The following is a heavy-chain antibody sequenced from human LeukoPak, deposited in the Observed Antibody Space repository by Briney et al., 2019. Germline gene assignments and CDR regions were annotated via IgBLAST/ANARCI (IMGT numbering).Heavy chain of an antibody. J-gene: IGHJ4*02. V-gene: IGHV3-7*01. CDR1: GFTFSSYW. CDR3: GRDQTPFY. D-gene: IGHD2-15*01. CDR2: IKHDGSED. Sequence: PGGSLKLSCAASGFTFSSYWMTWVRQAPGKGLEWVATIKHDGSEDYYVDSVKGRFTISRDNAKSSMWLQMSSLRAEDTAVYYCGRDQTPFYWGQGSLVTASS.